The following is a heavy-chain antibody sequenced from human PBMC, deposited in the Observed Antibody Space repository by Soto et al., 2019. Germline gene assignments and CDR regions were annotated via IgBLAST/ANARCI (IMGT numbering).Heavy chain of an antibody. D-gene: IGHD6-13*01. CDR3: ARGRSGYSSSWRFDP. J-gene: IGHJ5*02. CDR2: INHGGIS. Sequence: QVQLQQWGAGLLEPSETLSLTCAVYSGSFSGYYWSWIRQPPGKGLEWIGEINHGGISNYNPSLKSRVTISGDTSKSQISLKLNSLTAADTAMYYCARGRSGYSSSWRFDPWGQGTLVTASS. CDR1: SGSFSGYY. V-gene: IGHV4-34*01.